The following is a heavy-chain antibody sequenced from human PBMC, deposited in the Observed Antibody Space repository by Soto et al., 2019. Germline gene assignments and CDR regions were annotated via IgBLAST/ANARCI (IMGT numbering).Heavy chain of an antibody. Sequence: PGGSLRLSCAASGFTFSSYAMHWVRQAPGKGLEWVAVISYDGSNKYYADSVKGRFTISRDNSKNTLYLQMNSLRAEDTAVYYCASSVAGKYYFDYWGQGTLVTVSS. J-gene: IGHJ4*02. CDR1: GFTFSSYA. D-gene: IGHD6-19*01. V-gene: IGHV3-30-3*01. CDR3: ASSVAGKYYFDY. CDR2: ISYDGSNK.